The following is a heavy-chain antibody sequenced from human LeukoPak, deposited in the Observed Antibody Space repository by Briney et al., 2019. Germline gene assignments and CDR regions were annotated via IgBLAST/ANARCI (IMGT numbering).Heavy chain of an antibody. J-gene: IGHJ4*02. D-gene: IGHD3-16*01. V-gene: IGHV3-23*01. CDR1: GFTFSSYA. Sequence: PGGSLRLSCAASGFTFSSYAMSWVRQAPGKGLEWVSAISGSGGSTYYADSVKGRFTISRDNSKNTLYLQMNSLRAENTAVYYCAKGWSITLTYYFDYWGQGTLVTVSS. CDR3: AKGWSITLTYYFDY. CDR2: ISGSGGST.